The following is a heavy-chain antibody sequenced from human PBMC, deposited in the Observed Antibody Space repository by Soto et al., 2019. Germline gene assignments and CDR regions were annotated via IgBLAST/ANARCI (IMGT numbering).Heavy chain of an antibody. CDR1: GDSISSGDNS. Sequence: SETLSLTCTVSGDSISSGDNSWSWIRQPPGQGLEWIGYIFRSGSSFSNPSLRSRVTLSVDTSKNQFSLRLSTVTAADTALYYCARGLGYCSTTTCSEDWFDPWGPGTLVTVPQ. J-gene: IGHJ5*02. V-gene: IGHV4-30-2*01. CDR3: ARGLGYCSTTTCSEDWFDP. CDR2: IFRSGSS. D-gene: IGHD2-2*01.